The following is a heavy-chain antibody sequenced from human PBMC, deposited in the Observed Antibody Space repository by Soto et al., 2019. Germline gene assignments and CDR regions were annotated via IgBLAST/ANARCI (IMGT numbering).Heavy chain of an antibody. CDR3: AAIPGWLRLDPRDP. CDR1: GFTFLSSA. Sequence: QIQLVQSGPEVRKPGTSVKVSCKTSGFTFLSSAMQWVRQARGQRLEWIGWIVVGGGNTNYAQKFQGRVTITRDVATGTRYMEMSSLSSDDTAVYSCAAIPGWLRLDPRDPWGQGTLVTVSS. D-gene: IGHD5-12*01. CDR2: IVVGGGNT. V-gene: IGHV1-58*02. J-gene: IGHJ5*02.